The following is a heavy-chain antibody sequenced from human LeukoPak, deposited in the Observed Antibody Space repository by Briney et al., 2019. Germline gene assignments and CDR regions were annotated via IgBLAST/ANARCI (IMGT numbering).Heavy chain of an antibody. CDR1: GFTFSSYE. V-gene: IGHV3-48*03. J-gene: IGHJ4*02. CDR2: INSGGSTL. CDR3: ARIHNLGILAHFDY. D-gene: IGHD1-1*01. Sequence: GGSLRLSCAASGFTFSSYEMNWVRQAPGKGLEWVSYINSGGSTLYYADSVKGRFTISRDNAKNSLYLQMNSLRAEDTAVYYCARIHNLGILAHFDYWGEGTLVTVSS.